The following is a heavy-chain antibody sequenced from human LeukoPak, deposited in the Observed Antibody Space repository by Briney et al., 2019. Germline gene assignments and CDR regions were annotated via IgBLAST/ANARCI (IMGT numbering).Heavy chain of an antibody. V-gene: IGHV1-69*13. CDR2: IIPIFGTA. Sequence: ASVKVSCKASGGTFSSYAISWVRQAPGQGLEWMGGIIPIFGTANYAQKFQGRVTITADESTSTAYMELSSLRSEDTAVYYCARGRRGSGPGNYFDYWGQGTLVTVSS. D-gene: IGHD5-12*01. J-gene: IGHJ4*02. CDR3: ARGRRGSGPGNYFDY. CDR1: GGTFSSYA.